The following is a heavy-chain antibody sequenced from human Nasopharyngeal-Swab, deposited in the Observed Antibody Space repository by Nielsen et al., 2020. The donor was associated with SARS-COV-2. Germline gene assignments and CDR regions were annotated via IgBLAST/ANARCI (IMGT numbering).Heavy chain of an antibody. CDR3: ARDQTVGAYDY. CDR1: GYSISSGYY. J-gene: IGHJ4*02. CDR2: IYHSGST. V-gene: IGHV4-38-2*02. Sequence: SETLSLTCTVSGYSISSGYYWGWIRQPPGKGLEWIGSIYHSGSTYYNPSLKSQVTISVDTSKNQFSLKLSSVTAADTAVYYCARDQTVGAYDYWGQGTLVTVSS. D-gene: IGHD1-26*01.